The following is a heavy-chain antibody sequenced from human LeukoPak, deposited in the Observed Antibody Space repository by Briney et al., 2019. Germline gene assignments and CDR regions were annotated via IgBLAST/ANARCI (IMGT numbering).Heavy chain of an antibody. J-gene: IGHJ4*02. CDR1: GGTFSSYA. CDR3: ARGPITTRSHFDY. CDR2: IIPIFATA. D-gene: IGHD3-22*01. Sequence: SVKVSCKASGGTFSSYAISWVRQAPGQGLEWMGGIIPIFATANYAQKFQGRVTITADESTSTAYMGLSSLRSEDTAVYYCARGPITTRSHFDYWGQGTLVTVSS. V-gene: IGHV1-69*13.